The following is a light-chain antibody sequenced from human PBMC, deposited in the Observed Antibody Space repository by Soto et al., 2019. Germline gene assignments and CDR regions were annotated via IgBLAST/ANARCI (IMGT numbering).Light chain of an antibody. CDR2: GAS. V-gene: IGKV3-15*01. Sequence: EIVITQSPATLSVSPGERATLSCRASQTVSNKLAWYQHKPGQAPRLLIYGASTRATGIPARFSGSGSGTEFTLTINSLQSEDFAVYYCQQYNNWPRTFGHGTKVDI. CDR3: QQYNNWPRT. J-gene: IGKJ1*01. CDR1: QTVSNK.